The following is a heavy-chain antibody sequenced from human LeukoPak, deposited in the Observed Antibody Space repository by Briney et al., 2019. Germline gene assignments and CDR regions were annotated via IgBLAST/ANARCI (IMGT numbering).Heavy chain of an antibody. V-gene: IGHV3-74*01. CDR1: GFTFSKYW. J-gene: IGHJ3*02. Sequence: GSLRLSCAASGFTFSKYWMHWVRQAPGKGLVWVSRIKSDGSSTNYADSVKGRFTISRDNAKNTLYLQMNSLRAEDTAVYYCARAVDFYDSSGWIWGRGTMVTVSS. D-gene: IGHD3-22*01. CDR2: IKSDGSST. CDR3: ARAVDFYDSSGWI.